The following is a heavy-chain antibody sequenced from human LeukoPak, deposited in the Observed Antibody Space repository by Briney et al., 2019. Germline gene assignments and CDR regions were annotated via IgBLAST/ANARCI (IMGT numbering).Heavy chain of an antibody. CDR1: RFTFDDYG. V-gene: IGHV3-30*02. J-gene: IGHJ4*02. CDR2: TRYDGTIH. CDR3: VKDQAGG. Sequence: GGSLRLSCAASRFTFDDYGMSWVRQAPGKGLEWVAFTRYDGTIHHYRGSVEGRFIISRDNSMNTLYLQMNSLRTGDTAVYYCVKDQAGGWSQGTLVTVSA. D-gene: IGHD6-19*01.